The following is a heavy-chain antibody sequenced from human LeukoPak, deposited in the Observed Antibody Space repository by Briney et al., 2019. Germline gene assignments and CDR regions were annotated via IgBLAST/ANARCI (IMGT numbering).Heavy chain of an antibody. D-gene: IGHD5-24*01. CDR3: ARHEEEDGYNAKTVDY. J-gene: IGHJ4*02. CDR1: GVSISSTTNC. Sequence: PSETLSLTCTVSGVSISSTTNCWGWVRQPPGKGLEWIGAIYYSGTTSYNPSLRSRVTISVDTSRSQFSLKLTSVTAADTAVYYCARHEEEDGYNAKTVDYWGQGTLVTVSS. V-gene: IGHV4-39*01. CDR2: IYYSGTT.